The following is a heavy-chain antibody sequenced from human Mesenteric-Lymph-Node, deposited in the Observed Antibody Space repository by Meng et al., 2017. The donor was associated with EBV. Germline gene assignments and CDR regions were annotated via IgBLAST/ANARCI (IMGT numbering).Heavy chain of an antibody. Sequence: GQLVHAGGGLKKPGSSGKVSCKASGGAFRGYAISWVRQAPGQGPEWMGGIVPMFGPASYAKKFQGRVTITADESSSTAYMQLSSLRSDDTAVYYCARGGAGPNWFDPWGQGTLVTVSS. D-gene: IGHD3-16*01. CDR1: GGAFRGYA. V-gene: IGHV1-69*01. CDR3: ARGGAGPNWFDP. J-gene: IGHJ5*02. CDR2: IVPMFGPA.